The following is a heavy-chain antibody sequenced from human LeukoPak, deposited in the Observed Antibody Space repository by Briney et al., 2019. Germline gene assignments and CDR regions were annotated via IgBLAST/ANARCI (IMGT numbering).Heavy chain of an antibody. CDR1: GGSISSGDYY. D-gene: IGHD3-22*01. CDR3: ARPYYYDSRIDP. CDR2: MYYSGST. J-gene: IGHJ5*02. V-gene: IGHV4-30-4*01. Sequence: SQTLSLTCTVSGGSISSGDYYWSWIRQPPGKGLEWIAYMYYSGSTYYNPSLKSRVTMSADTSKNQLSLKLSSVTAADTAVHYCARPYYYDSRIDPWGQGILVTVSS.